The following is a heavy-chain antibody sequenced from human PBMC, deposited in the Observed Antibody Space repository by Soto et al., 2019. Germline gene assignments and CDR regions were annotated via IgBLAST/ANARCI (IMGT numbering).Heavy chain of an antibody. Sequence: PGGTLRLSCAASGFTFSSYAMSWVRQAPGKGLELVSAISGSGGSTYYADSVKGRFTISSENSKNTLYLQMNSLRAEDTAVYYCAKDPDPYIVLMVYARDGGYYFDYWGQGTLVTVSS. CDR1: GFTFSSYA. D-gene: IGHD2-8*01. CDR2: ISGSGGST. V-gene: IGHV3-23*01. CDR3: AKDPDPYIVLMVYARDGGYYFDY. J-gene: IGHJ4*02.